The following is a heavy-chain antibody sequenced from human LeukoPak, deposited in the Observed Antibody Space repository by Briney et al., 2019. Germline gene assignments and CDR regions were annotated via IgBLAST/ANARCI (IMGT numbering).Heavy chain of an antibody. CDR3: ARMTHGSGASYSHFDY. CDR1: GYTFTNFY. V-gene: IGHV1-2*02. CDR2: THPSSGGT. J-gene: IGHJ4*02. D-gene: IGHD3-10*01. Sequence: GASVKVSCKASGYTFTNFYMHWVRQAPGQGLEWMGWTHPSSGGTRYEERFHGRVTMNRDMSTSPAYMELSSLTSDDTAVYYCARMTHGSGASYSHFDYWSQGTLVTVSS.